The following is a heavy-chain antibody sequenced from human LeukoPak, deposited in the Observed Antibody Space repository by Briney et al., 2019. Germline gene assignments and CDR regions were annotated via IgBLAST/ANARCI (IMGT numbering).Heavy chain of an antibody. D-gene: IGHD1-26*01. V-gene: IGHV1-69*05. J-gene: IGHJ6*03. CDR2: IIPKYGTT. CDR3: ARSWGVHSVSYLPAYYYYMVV. CDR1: GDTFSSYA. Sequence: VASVKVSCKVSGDTFSSYAISWVRQAPGQGLEWMGGIIPKYGTTNYAQKFQGRVTITTDESTGTAYMELSSLRSEDTAVYYCARSWGVHSVSYLPAYYYYMVVWGKGTTVTVSS.